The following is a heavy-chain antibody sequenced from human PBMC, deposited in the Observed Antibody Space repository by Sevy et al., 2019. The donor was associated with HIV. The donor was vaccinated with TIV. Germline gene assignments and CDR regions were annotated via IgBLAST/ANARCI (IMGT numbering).Heavy chain of an antibody. CDR1: GGSISSYY. CDR3: AREGHYDYVWGSYRPGGYFDY. J-gene: IGHJ4*02. D-gene: IGHD3-16*02. V-gene: IGHV4-59*01. CDR2: IYYSGST. Sequence: SETLSLTCTVSGGSISSYYWSWIRQPPGKGLKWIGYIYYSGSTNYNPSLKSRVTISVDTSKNQFSLKLSSVTAADTAVYYCAREGHYDYVWGSYRPGGYFDYWGQGTLVTVSS.